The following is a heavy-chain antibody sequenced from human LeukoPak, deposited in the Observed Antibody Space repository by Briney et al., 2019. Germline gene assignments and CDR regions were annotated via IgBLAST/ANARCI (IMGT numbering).Heavy chain of an antibody. Sequence: GGSLRLSCAASAFTFSSYWMSWVRQAPEKGLEWVAIIKQDGSEKYYVDSVKGRFTISRDNAKNSLYLQMNSLRAEDTAVYYCARDSNIVVVPAAPRDVAFDIWGQGTMVTVSS. D-gene: IGHD2-2*01. CDR3: ARDSNIVVVPAAPRDVAFDI. CDR2: IKQDGSEK. J-gene: IGHJ3*02. V-gene: IGHV3-7*01. CDR1: AFTFSSYW.